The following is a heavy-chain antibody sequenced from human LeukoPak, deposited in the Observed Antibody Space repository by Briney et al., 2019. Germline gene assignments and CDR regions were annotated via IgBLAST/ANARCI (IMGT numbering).Heavy chain of an antibody. CDR3: ARGLGYCSSTSCQDAFDI. D-gene: IGHD2-2*01. CDR2: MNPNSGNT. Sequence: ASVKVSCKASGYTFTSYDINWVRQATGQGLEWMGWMNPNSGNTGYAQKFQGRVTITRNTSISTAYMELSSLRSEDTAVSHFARGLGYCSSTSCQDAFDIWGQGTMVTVSS. CDR1: GYTFTSYD. V-gene: IGHV1-8*03. J-gene: IGHJ3*02.